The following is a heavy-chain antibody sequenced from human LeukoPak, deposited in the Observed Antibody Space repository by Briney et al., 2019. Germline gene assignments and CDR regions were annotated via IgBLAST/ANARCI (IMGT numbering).Heavy chain of an antibody. CDR3: AKDHQYYFDY. D-gene: IGHD2-2*01. V-gene: IGHV3-30*18. Sequence: GGSLRLSCAASGFTFSSYGMHWVRQAPGKGLEWVAVISYDGSNKYYADSVKGRFTISRDNSKNTLYLQMNSLRAEDTAVYYCAKDHQYYFDYWGQGTLVTVSS. CDR2: ISYDGSNK. CDR1: GFTFSSYG. J-gene: IGHJ4*02.